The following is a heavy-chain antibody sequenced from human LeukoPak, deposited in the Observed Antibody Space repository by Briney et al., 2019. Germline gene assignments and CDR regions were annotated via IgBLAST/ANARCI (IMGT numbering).Heavy chain of an antibody. CDR2: IIPIFGIA. D-gene: IGHD1-26*01. Sequence: SVKVSCKASGGTFSSYAISWVRQAPGQGLERMGRIIPIFGIANYAQKFQGRVTITADKSTSTAYMELSSLRSEDTAVYYCARDSGRYANWFDPWGQGTLVTVSS. CDR3: ARDSGRYANWFDP. J-gene: IGHJ5*02. V-gene: IGHV1-69*04. CDR1: GGTFSSYA.